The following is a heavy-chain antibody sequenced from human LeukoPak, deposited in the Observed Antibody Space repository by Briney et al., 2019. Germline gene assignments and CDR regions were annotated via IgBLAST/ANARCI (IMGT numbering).Heavy chain of an antibody. V-gene: IGHV4-4*07. D-gene: IGHD3-9*01. J-gene: IGHJ5*02. CDR2: IYTSGST. CDR1: GGSISSYY. Sequence: PSETLSLTCTVSGGSISSYYWSWIRQPAGKGLEWIGRIYTSGSTNYNPSLKSRVTMSVDTSKNQFSLKLSSVTAADTAVYYWARAVYDILTGWDWFDPWGQGTLVTVSS. CDR3: ARAVYDILTGWDWFDP.